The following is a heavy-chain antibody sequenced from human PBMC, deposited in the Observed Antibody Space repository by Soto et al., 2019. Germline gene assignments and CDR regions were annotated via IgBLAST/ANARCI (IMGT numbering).Heavy chain of an antibody. V-gene: IGHV4-39*01. J-gene: IGHJ4*02. D-gene: IGHD2-8*01. CDR2: IYYSGST. CDR3: ASIGYCTNGVCHTFDY. CDR1: GGSISSSSYY. Sequence: QLQLQESGPGLVKPSETLSLTCTVSGGSISSSSYYWCWIRQPPGKGLEWIGSIYYSGSTYYNPSLKSRVTISVDTSKNQFSLKLSSVTAADTAVYYCASIGYCTNGVCHTFDYWGQGTLVTVSS.